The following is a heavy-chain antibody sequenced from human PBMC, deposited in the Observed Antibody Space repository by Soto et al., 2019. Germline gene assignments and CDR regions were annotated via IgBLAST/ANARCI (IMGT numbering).Heavy chain of an antibody. CDR2: MYHSGST. CDR3: ARGIKYGDYSRWFDP. J-gene: IGHJ5*02. CDR1: GGSISSGGYS. D-gene: IGHD4-17*01. V-gene: IGHV4-30-2*01. Sequence: SETLSLTCAVSGGSISSGGYSWSWIRQPPGKGLEWIGYMYHSGSTYYNPSLKSRVTISIDRSKNQFSLKLSSVTAADTAVYYCARGIKYGDYSRWFDPWGPGTLVTVSS.